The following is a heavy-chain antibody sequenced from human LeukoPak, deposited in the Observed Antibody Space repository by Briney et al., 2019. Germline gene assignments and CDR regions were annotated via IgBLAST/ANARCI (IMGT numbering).Heavy chain of an antibody. D-gene: IGHD1-14*01. CDR1: GFTFSSYA. Sequence: GGSLRLSCAASGFTFSSYAMHWVRQAPGKGLEWVAVISYDGSNKYYADSVKGRFTISRDNAKNSLYLQINSLRAEDAAVYYCARYCRITNPGHYYMDVWGIGTTVTVSS. CDR3: ARYCRITNPGHYYMDV. J-gene: IGHJ6*03. CDR2: ISYDGSNK. V-gene: IGHV3-30-3*01.